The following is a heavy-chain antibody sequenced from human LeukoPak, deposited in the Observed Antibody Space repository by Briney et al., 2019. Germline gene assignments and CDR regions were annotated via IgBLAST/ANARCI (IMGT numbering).Heavy chain of an antibody. CDR1: GGSISGSSYY. CDR3: ARGGSKVSLRP. V-gene: IGHV4-39*07. Sequence: PSETLSLTCTVSGGSISGSSYYWGWIRQPPGKGLEWIGSIYYSGSTYYNPSLKSRVTISVDTSKNQFSLKLSSVTAADTAVYYCARGGSKVSLRPWGQGTLVTVSS. CDR2: IYYSGST. D-gene: IGHD3-10*01. J-gene: IGHJ5*02.